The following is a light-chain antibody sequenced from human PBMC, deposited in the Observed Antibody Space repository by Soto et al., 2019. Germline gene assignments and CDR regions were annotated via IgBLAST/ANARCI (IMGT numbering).Light chain of an antibody. CDR3: QQYYSYPYT. Sequence: AIRMTQSPSSLSASTGDRVTITCRASQGISSYLAWYQQKPGKAPKLLIYAASTLQSGVPSRFSDSGSGTVFTLTISCLQSEDFATYYCQQYYSYPYTFGQGTKLEIK. J-gene: IGKJ2*01. CDR2: AAS. CDR1: QGISSY. V-gene: IGKV1-8*01.